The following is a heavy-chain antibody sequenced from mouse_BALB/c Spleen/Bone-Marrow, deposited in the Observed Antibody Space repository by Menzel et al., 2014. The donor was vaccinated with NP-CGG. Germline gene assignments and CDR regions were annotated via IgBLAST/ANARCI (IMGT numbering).Heavy chain of an antibody. Sequence: EVQLQESGGGLVQPGGSRKLSCAASGFTFSSFGMHWVRQAPERGLEWVAYNSSGSSTIFYADTVKGRFTISRDNPKNTLFLQMTSLRSEDTAMYYCTRGGNWEDFDYWGQGTTLTVSS. J-gene: IGHJ2*01. CDR2: NSSGSSTI. V-gene: IGHV5-17*02. CDR3: TRGGNWEDFDY. D-gene: IGHD4-1*01. CDR1: GFTFSSFG.